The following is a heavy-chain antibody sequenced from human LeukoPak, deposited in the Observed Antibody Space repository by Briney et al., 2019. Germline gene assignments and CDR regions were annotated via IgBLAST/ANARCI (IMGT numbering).Heavy chain of an antibody. CDR3: ARGLTAAVGAGVDY. CDR1: GYIFTSYD. V-gene: IGHV1-8*01. J-gene: IGHJ4*02. D-gene: IGHD2-21*02. Sequence: ASVKVSCKASGYIFTSYDINWVRQATGQGLEWMGWMNPNSGNTGYAQKFQGRVTMTRNTSISTAYMELSSLRSEDTAVYYCARGLTAAVGAGVDYWGQGTLVTVSS. CDR2: MNPNSGNT.